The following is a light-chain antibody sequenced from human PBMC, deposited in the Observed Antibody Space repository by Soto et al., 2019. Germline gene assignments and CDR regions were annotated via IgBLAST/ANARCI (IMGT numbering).Light chain of an antibody. Sequence: ESVLTQSPGTLSLSPGERATLSCRASQSVRSSFLAWYQLKPGQAPRLLIYGASSRATGIPDRFSGSGSGTAFTLIISRLEPDDFAVYYCQQYDSSPWTFGQGTKVEIK. CDR1: QSVRSSF. J-gene: IGKJ1*01. CDR2: GAS. V-gene: IGKV3-20*01. CDR3: QQYDSSPWT.